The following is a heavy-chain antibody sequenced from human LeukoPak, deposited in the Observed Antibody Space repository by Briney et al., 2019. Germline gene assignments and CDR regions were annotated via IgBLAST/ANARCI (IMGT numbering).Heavy chain of an antibody. CDR3: ARFQPHDYGSIDY. CDR2: ISSSSSYI. CDR1: GFTFSSYS. D-gene: IGHD4-23*01. J-gene: IGHJ4*02. V-gene: IGHV3-21*01. Sequence: PGGSLRLSCAASGFTFSSYSMNWVRQAPGKGLEWVSSISSSSSYIYYADSVKGRFTISRDNAKNSLYLQMNSLRAEDTAVYYCARFQPHDYGSIDYWGQGTLVTVSS.